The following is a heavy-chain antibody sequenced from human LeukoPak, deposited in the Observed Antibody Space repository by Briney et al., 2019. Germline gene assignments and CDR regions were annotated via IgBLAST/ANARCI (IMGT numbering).Heavy chain of an antibody. D-gene: IGHD2-8*02. V-gene: IGHV3-21*01. J-gene: IGHJ4*02. CDR1: GCTFTSDS. CDR2: ISSSSSYI. Sequence: GGSLRLSCAASGCTFTSDSISSVRQAPGKGLEWVSSISSSSSYIYYADSVKGRFTISRDNAKNSLYLQMNSLRAEDTAVYYCARLSGGQGVYYFDYWGQGTLVTVSS. CDR3: ARLSGGQGVYYFDY.